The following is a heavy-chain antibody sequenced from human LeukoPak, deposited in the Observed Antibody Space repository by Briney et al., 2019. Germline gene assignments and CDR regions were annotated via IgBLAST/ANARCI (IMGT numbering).Heavy chain of an antibody. CDR3: AKDIRTLTAVTHDGFDV. D-gene: IGHD4-17*01. V-gene: IGHV3-9*01. Sequence: GRSLRLSCAASGFTFDHYAMHWVWQAPGKGLEWVSGISWNSDIIGYADSVRGRFTISRDNAKNSLYLQMNSLRTEDTAYCAKDIRTLTAVTHDGFDVWGQGTVVTVSS. J-gene: IGHJ3*01. CDR1: GFTFDHYA. CDR2: ISWNSDII.